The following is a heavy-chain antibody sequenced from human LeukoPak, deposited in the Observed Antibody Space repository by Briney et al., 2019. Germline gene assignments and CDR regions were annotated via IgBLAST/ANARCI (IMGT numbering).Heavy chain of an antibody. Sequence: GGSLRLSCAASGFTFSSYGMHWVRQAPGKGLEWVAVISYNGSNKYYADSVKGRFTISRDNSKNTLYLQMNSLRAEDTAVYYCAKDHYFDYWGQGTLVTVSS. V-gene: IGHV3-30*18. CDR3: AKDHYFDY. J-gene: IGHJ4*02. CDR1: GFTFSSYG. CDR2: ISYNGSNK.